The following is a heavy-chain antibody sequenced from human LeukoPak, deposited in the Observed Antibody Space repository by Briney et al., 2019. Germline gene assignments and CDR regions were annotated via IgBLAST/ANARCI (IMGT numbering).Heavy chain of an antibody. D-gene: IGHD3-16*02. CDR3: AITSVRGSYRFLDY. V-gene: IGHV1-18*01. CDR2: ISPYNGNT. J-gene: IGHJ4*02. CDR1: GYTFTNYG. Sequence: ASVKVSCKVSGYTFTNYGITWVRQAPGQGLEWMGWISPYNGNTNYAQKLQDRVTMTTDTSTSTAYMELRSLRSDDTAVYYCAITSVRGSYRFLDYWGQGTLVTVSS.